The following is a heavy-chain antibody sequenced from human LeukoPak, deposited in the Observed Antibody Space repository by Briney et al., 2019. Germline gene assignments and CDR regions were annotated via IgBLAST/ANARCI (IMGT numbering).Heavy chain of an antibody. Sequence: YPSETLSLTCTVSGGYISSYYWSWIRQPPGKGLEWIGYIYYSGSSNYNPSLKSRVTISVDTSKNQISLKLSSVTAADTAVYYCARANRYDLYFDYWGQGTLVTVSS. V-gene: IGHV4-59*01. CDR1: GGYISSYY. CDR3: ARANRYDLYFDY. D-gene: IGHD5-12*01. J-gene: IGHJ4*02. CDR2: IYYSGSS.